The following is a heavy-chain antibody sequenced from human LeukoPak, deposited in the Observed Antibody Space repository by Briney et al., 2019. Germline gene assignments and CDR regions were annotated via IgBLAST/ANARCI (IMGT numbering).Heavy chain of an antibody. J-gene: IGHJ3*02. CDR3: AKSNGYGLVDI. D-gene: IGHD3-10*01. V-gene: IGHV4-39*07. CDR1: GGSISTSSYY. Sequence: SETLSLTCTVSGGSISTSSYYWGWVRQPPGKGLEWIGNNSPSLKSRVTISLDTSRNQFSLKLNSLTAADTAVYYCAKSNGYGLVDIWGQGTMVTVSS.